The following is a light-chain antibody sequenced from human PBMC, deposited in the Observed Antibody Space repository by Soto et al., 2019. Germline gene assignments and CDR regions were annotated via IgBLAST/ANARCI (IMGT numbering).Light chain of an antibody. Sequence: DIQMTQSPSSLSASVGDRVTITCRANQPIYTYLNWYQHTQGKAPNLLIFAASTLQSGVPSRFSGGGSGTDFTLTITSLQPEDFAIYYCQQSYGSARTFGQGTKVEI. CDR3: QQSYGSART. V-gene: IGKV1-39*01. CDR1: QPIYTY. J-gene: IGKJ1*01. CDR2: AAS.